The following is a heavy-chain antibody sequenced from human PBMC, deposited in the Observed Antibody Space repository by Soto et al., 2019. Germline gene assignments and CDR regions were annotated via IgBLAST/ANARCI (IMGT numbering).Heavy chain of an antibody. V-gene: IGHV1-18*01. CDR1: GYTFTSYG. Sequence: QVQLVQSGAEVKKPGASVKVSCKASGYTFTSYGISWVRQAPGQGLEWMGWISAYNGNTNYAQKLQGRVTMTTDTSTSTAYMELRSLRSDDTAVYYCAGVSNYYGSGSYSNNWFDPWGQGTLVTVSS. D-gene: IGHD3-10*01. CDR2: ISAYNGNT. J-gene: IGHJ5*02. CDR3: AGVSNYYGSGSYSNNWFDP.